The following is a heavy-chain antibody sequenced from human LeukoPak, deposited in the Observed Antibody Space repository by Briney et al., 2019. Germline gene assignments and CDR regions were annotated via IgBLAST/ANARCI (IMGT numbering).Heavy chain of an antibody. D-gene: IGHD6-19*01. CDR2: IIPIFGES. CDR1: GGTFTTSP. Sequence: ASVKVSCKASGGTFTTSPVSWVRQAPGRGLEWMGRIIPIFGESNHAHKFQGRLTITADKSTTTVFMELSSLRFEDTAVYYCARTDRPFSNGCDYWGQGTLVTVSS. V-gene: IGHV1-69*02. J-gene: IGHJ4*01. CDR3: ARTDRPFSNGCDY.